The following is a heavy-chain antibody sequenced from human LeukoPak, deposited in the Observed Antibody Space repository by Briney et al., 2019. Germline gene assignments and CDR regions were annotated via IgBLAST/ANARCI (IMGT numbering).Heavy chain of an antibody. Sequence: GASVKVSCKASGYTFTSYDINWVRQAPGQGLEWMGWMNPNSGNTVYAQKFQGRVTMTRNTSISTAYMELSSLRSEDTAVYYFARVDSVRAASHKKYYYYYYMDVRGEGTTVTVS. CDR2: MNPNSGNT. D-gene: IGHD2-15*01. CDR1: GYTFTSYD. V-gene: IGHV1-8*01. CDR3: ARVDSVRAASHKKYYYYYYMDV. J-gene: IGHJ6*03.